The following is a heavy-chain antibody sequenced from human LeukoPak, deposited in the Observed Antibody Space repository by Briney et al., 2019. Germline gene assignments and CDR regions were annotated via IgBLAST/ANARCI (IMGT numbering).Heavy chain of an antibody. V-gene: IGHV3-48*03. CDR3: ARGLVVAATPPYFYYGMDV. CDR2: ISSSGSSI. Sequence: GGSLRLSCAASGFTFSTYEMNWVRQAPGKGLEWLSYISSSGSSIYSADSVKGRFTISRDNAKNSLYLQMNSLRAEDTAVYYCARGLVVAATPPYFYYGMDVWGKGTTVTVSS. J-gene: IGHJ6*04. D-gene: IGHD2-15*01. CDR1: GFTFSTYE.